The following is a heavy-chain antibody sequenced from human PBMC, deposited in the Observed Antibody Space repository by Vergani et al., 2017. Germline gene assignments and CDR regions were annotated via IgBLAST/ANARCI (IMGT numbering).Heavy chain of an antibody. CDR2: IYHSGST. CDR3: ARLYGRSENWFDP. CDR1: GGSISSGGYS. Sequence: QLQLQESGSGLVKPSQTLSLTCAVSGGSISSGGYSWSWIRQPPGKGLEWIGYIYHSGSTYYNPSLTSRVTISVDRSKNQFSRKLSSVTAADTAVYYCARLYGRSENWFDPWGQGTLVTVSS. V-gene: IGHV4-30-2*01. J-gene: IGHJ5*02. D-gene: IGHD3-10*02.